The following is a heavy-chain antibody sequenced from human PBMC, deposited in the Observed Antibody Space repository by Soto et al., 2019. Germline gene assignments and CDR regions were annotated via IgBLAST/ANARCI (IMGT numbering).Heavy chain of an antibody. J-gene: IGHJ4*02. CDR2: INHSGST. CDR3: ARSEQLFNFDY. D-gene: IGHD6-6*01. Sequence: PSETLSLTCAVYGGSFSDYYWSWIRQPPGKGLEWIGEINHSGSTNYNPSLKSRVTISVDTSKNQFSLKLSSVTAADTAVYYCARSEQLFNFDYWGQGTLVTVSS. V-gene: IGHV4-34*01. CDR1: GGSFSDYY.